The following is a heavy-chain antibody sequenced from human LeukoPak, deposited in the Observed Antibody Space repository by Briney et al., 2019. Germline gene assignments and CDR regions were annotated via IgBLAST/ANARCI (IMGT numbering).Heavy chain of an antibody. Sequence: GGSLRLSCAASGFTFSSYSMNWVRQAPGEGLEWVSSISSSSSYIYYADSVKGRFTISRDNAKNSLYLQMNSLRAEDTAVYYCARETGYCSGGSCYFQDYYYYGMDVWGKGTTVTVSS. J-gene: IGHJ6*04. CDR1: GFTFSSYS. CDR2: ISSSSSYI. CDR3: ARETGYCSGGSCYFQDYYYYGMDV. V-gene: IGHV3-21*01. D-gene: IGHD2-15*01.